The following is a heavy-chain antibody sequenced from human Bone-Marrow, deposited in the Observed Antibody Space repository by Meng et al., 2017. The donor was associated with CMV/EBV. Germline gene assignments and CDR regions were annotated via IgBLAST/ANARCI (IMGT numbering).Heavy chain of an antibody. Sequence: GGSLRLSCAASGFTFSSYGMHWVRQAPGKGLEWVSSISSSSSYIYYADSVKGRFTISRDNAKNSLYLQMNSLRAEDTAVYYCARLPLRYCSSTSCYYFDYWGQGTLVTVSS. V-gene: IGHV3-21*01. D-gene: IGHD2-2*01. J-gene: IGHJ4*02. CDR2: ISSSSSYI. CDR3: ARLPLRYCSSTSCYYFDY. CDR1: GFTFSSYG.